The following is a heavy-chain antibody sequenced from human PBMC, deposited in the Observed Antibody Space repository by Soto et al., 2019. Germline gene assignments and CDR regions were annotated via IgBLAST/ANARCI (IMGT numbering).Heavy chain of an antibody. D-gene: IGHD2-15*01. CDR1: GFTFSSYG. CDR2: IWYDGSNK. V-gene: IGHV3-33*01. J-gene: IGHJ4*02. CDR3: ARDNCGGSCYQDDY. Sequence: QVQLVESGGGVVQPGRSLRLSCAASGFTFSSYGMHWVRQAPGKGLEWVAVIWYDGSNKYYADSVKGRFTISRDNSKNTLYLQMNSLRAEDTAVYYCARDNCGGSCYQDDYWGQGTLVTVSS.